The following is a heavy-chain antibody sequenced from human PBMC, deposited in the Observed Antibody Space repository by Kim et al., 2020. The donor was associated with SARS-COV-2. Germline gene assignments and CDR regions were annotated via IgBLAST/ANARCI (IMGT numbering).Heavy chain of an antibody. V-gene: IGHV3-30*18. Sequence: GGSLRLSCAASGFTFRDYGMHWVRQAPGKGLDWVAAISNDENNKSYADSVKGRFTISRDNSQNTLYLQMNSLRPEDTALYYCAKGDTSSWYGRLDPWGQGTLVTVSS. J-gene: IGHJ5*02. CDR2: ISNDENNK. CDR1: GFTFRDYG. CDR3: AKGDTSSWYGRLDP. D-gene: IGHD6-13*01.